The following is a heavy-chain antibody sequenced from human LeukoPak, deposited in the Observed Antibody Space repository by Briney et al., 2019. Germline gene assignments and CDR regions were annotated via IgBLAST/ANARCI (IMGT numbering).Heavy chain of an antibody. D-gene: IGHD5-18*01. CDR1: GFTFDDYG. CDR2: INWNGGST. Sequence: GGPLRLSRAASGFTFDDYGMSWVRQAPGKGLEWVSGINWNGGSTGYADSVKGRFTISRDNAKNSLYLQMNSLRAEDTALYYCARGDDDTAMVRGAFDIWGQGTMVTVSS. J-gene: IGHJ3*02. CDR3: ARGDDDTAMVRGAFDI. V-gene: IGHV3-20*04.